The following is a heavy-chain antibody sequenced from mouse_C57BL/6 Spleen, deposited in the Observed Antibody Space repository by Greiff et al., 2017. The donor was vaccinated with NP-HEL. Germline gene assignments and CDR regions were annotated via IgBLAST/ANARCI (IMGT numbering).Heavy chain of an antibody. CDR3: ARDDGYYVAY. V-gene: IGHV1-76*01. J-gene: IGHJ3*01. CDR1: GYTFTDYY. Sequence: VQLQQSGAELVRPGASVKLSCKASGYTFTDYYINWVKQRPGQGLEWIARIYPGSGNTYYNEKFKGKATLTAEKSSSTAYMQLSSLTSEDSAVYFCARDDGYYVAYWGQGTLVTVSA. CDR2: IYPGSGNT. D-gene: IGHD2-3*01.